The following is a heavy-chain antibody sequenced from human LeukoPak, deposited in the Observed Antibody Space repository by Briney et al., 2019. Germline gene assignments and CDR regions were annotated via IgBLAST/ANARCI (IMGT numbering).Heavy chain of an antibody. CDR1: GGSVSTSDYY. CDR3: ARVFDS. CDR2: VFYTGKT. V-gene: IGHV4-39*07. J-gene: IGHJ4*02. Sequence: SETLSLTCTVSGGSVSTSDYYWGWIRQSPVKGLEWIGDVFYTGKTNYNPSLRGRATISIDTSKNQFSLKLTYVAAADTAVYYCARVFDSWGQGTLVTVSS.